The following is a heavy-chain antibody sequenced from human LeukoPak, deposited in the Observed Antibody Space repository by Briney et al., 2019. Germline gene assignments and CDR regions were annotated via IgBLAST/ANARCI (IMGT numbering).Heavy chain of an antibody. V-gene: IGHV1-8*01. D-gene: IGHD1-26*01. J-gene: IGHJ4*02. CDR1: GFTLTNYD. CDR2: MNPINGNT. CDR3: ARVASDY. Sequence: ASVKVSCKASGFTLTNYDINWVRQAPGQGLEWMGWMNPINGNTGYARKFQGRVTMTRDTSISTAYMELRSLTSDDTAVYYCARVASDYWGQGTLVTVSS.